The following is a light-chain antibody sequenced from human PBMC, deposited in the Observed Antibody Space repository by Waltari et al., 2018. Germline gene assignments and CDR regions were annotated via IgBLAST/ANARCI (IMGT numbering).Light chain of an antibody. Sequence: QSALTQPASVSGSPGQSITISCAGTSSAVGGYNYVSWYQQHPDKAPQLVIYEVSHRPPGVSSRFSGSKSGNTASLTISGLRAEDEADYYCSSYTSSSTLVFGGGTKVTVL. V-gene: IGLV2-14*01. CDR1: SSAVGGYNY. CDR3: SSYTSSSTLV. CDR2: EVS. J-gene: IGLJ2*01.